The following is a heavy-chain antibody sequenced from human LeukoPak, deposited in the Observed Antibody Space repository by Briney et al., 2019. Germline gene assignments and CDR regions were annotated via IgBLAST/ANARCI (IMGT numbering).Heavy chain of an antibody. CDR3: ARGSLVHYYGSGSYRNRAGFDY. Sequence: GGSLRLSCAASGFAFSSFEMNWVRQAPGKGLEGVSYISISGRTIYYADFVKGRFTISRDHAKNSLYLQMNSLRAEDTAVYYCARGSLVHYYGSGSYRNRAGFDYWGQGTLVTVSS. V-gene: IGHV3-48*03. CDR2: ISISGRTI. D-gene: IGHD3-10*01. CDR1: GFAFSSFE. J-gene: IGHJ4*02.